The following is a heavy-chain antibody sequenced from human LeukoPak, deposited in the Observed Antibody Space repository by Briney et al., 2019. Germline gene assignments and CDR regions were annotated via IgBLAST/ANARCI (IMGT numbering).Heavy chain of an antibody. CDR2: IYYTGNT. CDR1: GDSISTSKSY. D-gene: IGHD6-13*01. CDR3: APLAAAGTNWFDP. Sequence: PSETLSLTCTVSGDSISTSKSYWGWIRQPPLKGLEWIGSIYYTGNTYYNASLKSRVTISVDTSKNQFSLSLTSVTAADTAVYYCAPLAAAGTNWFDPWGQGTLVTVSS. V-gene: IGHV4-39*01. J-gene: IGHJ5*02.